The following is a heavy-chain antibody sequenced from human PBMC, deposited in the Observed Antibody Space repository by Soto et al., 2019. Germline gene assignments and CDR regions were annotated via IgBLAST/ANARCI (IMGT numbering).Heavy chain of an antibody. J-gene: IGHJ6*02. V-gene: IGHV3-53*01. CDR3: ARDLGGSYYYYYGMDV. CDR2: IYSGGST. CDR1: GLTVSINY. D-gene: IGHD1-26*01. Sequence: ASVKVACEASGLTVSINYMSWVRQAPGKGLEWVSVIYSGGSTYYADSVKGRFTISRDNSKNTLYLQMNSLRAEDTAVYYCARDLGGSYYYYYGMDVWGQGPTVTVSS.